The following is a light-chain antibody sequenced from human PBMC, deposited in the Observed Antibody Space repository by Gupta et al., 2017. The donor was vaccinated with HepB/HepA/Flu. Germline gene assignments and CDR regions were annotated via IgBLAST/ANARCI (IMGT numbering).Light chain of an antibody. CDR2: KAS. J-gene: IGKJ4*02. V-gene: IGKV1-5*03. CDR3: QQDKDYSQT. Sequence: DIQMTQSPSTLSASVGDRVTITCRASQSISTWLAWYQQKPGKAPKLLMYKASTLQSGVPSRFNGSGSGTEFTRTISSLQPDDFATYYCQQDKDYSQTFGEGTKVEIK. CDR1: QSISTW.